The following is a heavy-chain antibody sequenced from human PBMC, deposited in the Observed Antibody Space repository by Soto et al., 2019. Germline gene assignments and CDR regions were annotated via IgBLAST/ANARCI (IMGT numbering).Heavy chain of an antibody. CDR1: GVSVSSGSYY. Sequence: ASETLSLTCTGSGVSVSSGSYYWSWIRQPPGKGLEWIGYIYHSGFTNYNPSLKSRVTISRDTSKNQFSLNLYFVTTADTAVYYCAPSLIQVIITRHGYAQLSFAYRGQRRLVTVSS. V-gene: IGHV4-61*01. CDR2: IYHSGFT. D-gene: IGHD3-10*01. J-gene: IGHJ4*02. CDR3: APSLIQVIITRHGYAQLSFAY.